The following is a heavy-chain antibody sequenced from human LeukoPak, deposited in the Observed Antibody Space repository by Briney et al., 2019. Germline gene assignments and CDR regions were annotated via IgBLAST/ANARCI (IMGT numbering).Heavy chain of an antibody. J-gene: IGHJ5*02. V-gene: IGHV3-11*01. CDR1: GFTFNDYY. CDR2: INIGGTNT. CDR3: ATDGAVFDT. Sequence: PGGSLRLSCAASGFTFNDYYMSWVRQAPGKGLEWLSYINIGGTNTHYADSVKDRFTISREKAKNSLYLEMNRLRAEDTAVYYCATDGAVFDTWGQGGLVSVFS.